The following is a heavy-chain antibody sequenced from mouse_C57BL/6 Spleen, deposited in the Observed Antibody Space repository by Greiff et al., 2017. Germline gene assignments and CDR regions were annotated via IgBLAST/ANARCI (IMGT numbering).Heavy chain of an antibody. CDR3: AKPRGYDGGSWFAC. D-gene: IGHD2-2*01. Sequence: VMLVESGPGLVAPSQSLSITCTVSGFSLTSYGVSWVRQPPGKGLEWLGVIWGDGSKNYHSALISRLSISKDNSKCQVFLKLNSLQTDDTATYYCAKPRGYDGGSWFACWGQGTLVTVSA. J-gene: IGHJ3*01. CDR2: IWGDGSK. CDR1: GFSLTSYG. V-gene: IGHV2-3*01.